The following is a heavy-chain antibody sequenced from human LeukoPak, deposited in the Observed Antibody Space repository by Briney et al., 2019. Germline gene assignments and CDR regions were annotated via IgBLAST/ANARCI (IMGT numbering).Heavy chain of an antibody. Sequence: GGSLRLSCAASGFTFSNAWMSWVRQAPREGLEWVGRIKSKTDGGTTDYAAPVKGRFTISRDDSKNTLYLRMNSLKTEDTAVYYCTTDIGYYYGSGSYPAKGIDYWGQGTLVTVSS. V-gene: IGHV3-15*01. CDR3: TTDIGYYYGSGSYPAKGIDY. CDR2: IKSKTDGGTT. CDR1: GFTFSNAW. D-gene: IGHD3-10*01. J-gene: IGHJ4*02.